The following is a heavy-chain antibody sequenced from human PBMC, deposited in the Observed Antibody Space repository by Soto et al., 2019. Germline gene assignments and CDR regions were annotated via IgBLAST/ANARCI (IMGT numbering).Heavy chain of an antibody. D-gene: IGHD6-13*01. J-gene: IGHJ4*02. V-gene: IGHV3-23*01. CDR1: GFTFSSYA. CDR2: ISGSGGST. Sequence: PGGSLRLSCAASGFTFSSYAMSWVRQAPGKGLEWVSAISGSGGSTYYADSVKGRFTISRDNSKNTLYLQMNSLRAEDTAVYYCAKDPRPRIAADGRIFDYWGQGTLVTVSS. CDR3: AKDPRPRIAADGRIFDY.